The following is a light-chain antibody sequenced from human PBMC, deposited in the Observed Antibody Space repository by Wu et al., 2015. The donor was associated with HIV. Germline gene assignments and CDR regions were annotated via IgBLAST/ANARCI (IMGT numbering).Light chain of an antibody. J-gene: IGKJ5*01. CDR2: GAS. Sequence: EIVLTQSPGTLSVSPGERATLSCRDSQSVSSRDLAWYQQKPGQAPRLLIYGASSRATGIPDRFSGSVSGTDFTLTISRLEPEDFAVYYCQQYGSSPPVTFGQGTRLEIK. V-gene: IGKV3-20*01. CDR3: QQYGSSPPVT. CDR1: QSVSSRD.